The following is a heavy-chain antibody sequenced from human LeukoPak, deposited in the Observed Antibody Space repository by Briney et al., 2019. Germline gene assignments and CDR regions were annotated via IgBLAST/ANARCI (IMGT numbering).Heavy chain of an antibody. J-gene: IGHJ4*02. CDR1: GGSFSGYY. D-gene: IGHD1-1*01. V-gene: IGHV4-34*01. CDR3: ARLTRRSGNYFDY. CDR2: INHSGST. Sequence: SGTLSLTCAVYGGSFSGYYWSWIRQPPGKGLEWIGEINHSGSTNYNPSLKSRVTISVDTSKSQFSLKLSSVTAADTAVYYCARLTRRSGNYFDYWGQGTLVTVSS.